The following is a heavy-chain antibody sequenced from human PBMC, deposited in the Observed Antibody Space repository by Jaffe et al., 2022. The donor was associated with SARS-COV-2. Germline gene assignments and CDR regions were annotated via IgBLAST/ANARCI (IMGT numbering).Heavy chain of an antibody. Sequence: QVQLQESGPGLVKPAQTLSLTCAVSGGSISNGGYYWSWIRQPPGKGLEWIGYIHYSGSTYYNPSLKSRVTISVDTSKNQFSLELRTVTAADTALYYCARVATAASWRDAFDFWGQGTMVTVSS. D-gene: IGHD4-4*01. V-gene: IGHV4-31*11. CDR2: IHYSGST. CDR3: ARVATAASWRDAFDF. J-gene: IGHJ3*01. CDR1: GGSISNGGYY.